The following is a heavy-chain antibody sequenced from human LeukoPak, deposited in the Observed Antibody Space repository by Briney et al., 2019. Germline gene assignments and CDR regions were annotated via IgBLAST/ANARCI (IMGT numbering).Heavy chain of an antibody. Sequence: ASVKVSCKVSGYTLTELSMHWVRQAPGKGLEWMGGFDPEDGETIYAQKFQGRVTMTEDTSTDTAYMELSSPRSEDTAVYYCATSPYYYDSSGYYRVFDYWGQGTLVTVSS. V-gene: IGHV1-24*01. CDR2: FDPEDGET. J-gene: IGHJ4*02. CDR1: GYTLTELS. D-gene: IGHD3-22*01. CDR3: ATSPYYYDSSGYYRVFDY.